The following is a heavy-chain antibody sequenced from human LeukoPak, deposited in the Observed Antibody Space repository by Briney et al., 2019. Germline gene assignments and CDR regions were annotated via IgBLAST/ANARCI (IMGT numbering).Heavy chain of an antibody. D-gene: IGHD6-6*01. CDR1: GGSFSGYY. CDR3: ARVRGAARDYYYYYMDV. V-gene: IGHV4-34*01. CDR2: INHSGST. Sequence: SETLSLTCAVYGGSFSGYYWSWIRQPPGKGLEWIGEINHSGSTNHNPSLKSRVTISVDTSKNQFSLKLSSVTAADTAVYYCARVRGAARDYYYYYMDVWGKGTTVTVSS. J-gene: IGHJ6*03.